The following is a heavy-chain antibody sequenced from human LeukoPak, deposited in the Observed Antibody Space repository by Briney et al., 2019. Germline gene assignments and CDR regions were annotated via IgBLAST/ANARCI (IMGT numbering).Heavy chain of an antibody. V-gene: IGHV3-11*04. CDR1: GFTFSDYS. D-gene: IGHD6-6*01. Sequence: GGSLRLSCAASGFTFSDYSMSWIRQAPGKGLEWVSYISSSGSTTYYADSVKGRFTISRDKAKNSLYLQMNSLRAEDTGFYYCAKASRSSSDYWGQGTLVTVSS. J-gene: IGHJ4*02. CDR2: ISSSGSTT. CDR3: AKASRSSSDY.